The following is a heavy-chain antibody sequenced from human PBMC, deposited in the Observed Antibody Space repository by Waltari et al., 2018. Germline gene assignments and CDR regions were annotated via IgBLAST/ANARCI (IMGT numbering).Heavy chain of an antibody. J-gene: IGHJ4*02. V-gene: IGHV3-53*01. CDR1: GVTVSNNY. Sequence: EVQLVESGGGLIQPGGSLRVSWLAFGVTVSNNYMTWLRQAPGKGLELVSLIYSGGTTYYADSVRGRFTISRDGSKNTVYLQMNSLRAEDTAVYFCARNQVETALGYWGQGTLVTVSS. CDR3: ARNQVETALGY. CDR2: IYSGGTT. D-gene: IGHD2-21*02.